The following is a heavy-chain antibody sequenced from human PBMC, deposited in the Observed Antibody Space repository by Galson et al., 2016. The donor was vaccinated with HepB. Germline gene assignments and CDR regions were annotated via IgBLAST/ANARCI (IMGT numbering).Heavy chain of an antibody. V-gene: IGHV5-51*01. CDR2: IQPGDSDT. CDR1: GYTFSNNW. CDR3: ARRFRPHRNYVDLLDY. J-gene: IGHJ4*02. D-gene: IGHD4-11*01. Sequence: QSGAEVKKPGESLKISCKASGYTFSNNWIAWVRQMPGKGLEWMGIIQPGDSDTRYSPSFQGQVTISADKSLNIVYLQWSSLKASDTAMYYCARRFRPHRNYVDLLDYWGQGTLVTVSS.